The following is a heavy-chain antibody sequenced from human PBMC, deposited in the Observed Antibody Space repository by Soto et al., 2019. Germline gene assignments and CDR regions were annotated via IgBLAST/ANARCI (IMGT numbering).Heavy chain of an antibody. J-gene: IGHJ6*02. CDR1: GFTFSSYG. CDR2: ISYDGSNK. Sequence: GGSLRLSCAASGFTFSSYGMHWVRQAPGKGLEWVAVISYDGSNKYYADSVKGRFTISRDNSKNTLYLQMNSLRAEDTAVYYCAKSRGSIVVVVAAVVYMDVWGQGTTVTVSS. CDR3: AKSRGSIVVVVAAVVYMDV. V-gene: IGHV3-30*18. D-gene: IGHD2-15*01.